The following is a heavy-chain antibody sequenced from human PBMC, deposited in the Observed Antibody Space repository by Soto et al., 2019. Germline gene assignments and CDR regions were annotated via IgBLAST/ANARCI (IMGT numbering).Heavy chain of an antibody. V-gene: IGHV3-30*18. Sequence: GGSLRLSCAASGFTFSSYGMHWVRQAPGKGLEWVAVISYDGSNKYYADSVKGRFTISRDNSKNTLYLQMNSLRAEDTAVYYCAKENYPRDYYYYGMDVWGQGXTVTVYS. CDR2: ISYDGSNK. J-gene: IGHJ6*02. D-gene: IGHD1-7*01. CDR1: GFTFSSYG. CDR3: AKENYPRDYYYYGMDV.